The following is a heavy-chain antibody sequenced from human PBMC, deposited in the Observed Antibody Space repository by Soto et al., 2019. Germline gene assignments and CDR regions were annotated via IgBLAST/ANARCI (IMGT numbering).Heavy chain of an antibody. V-gene: IGHV3-23*01. CDR1: GFTFSSYA. J-gene: IGHJ5*02. CDR2: ISGSGGST. Sequence: GGSLRLSCAASGFTFSSYAMSWVRQAPGKGLEWVSAISGSGGSTYYADSVKGRFTISRDNSKNTLYLQMNSLRAEDTAVYYCASPSVQGQRQRGSSWHQLRDAGTLWFDPWGQGTLVTVSS. CDR3: ASPSVQGQRQRGSSWHQLRDAGTLWFDP. D-gene: IGHD6-13*01.